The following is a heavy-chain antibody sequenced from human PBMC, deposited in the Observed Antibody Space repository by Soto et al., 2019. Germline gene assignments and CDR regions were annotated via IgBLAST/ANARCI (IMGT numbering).Heavy chain of an antibody. Sequence: PGGSLRLSCAASGFTFSNAWMSWVRQAPGKGLEWVGRIKSKTDGGTTDYAAPVKGRFTISRDDSKNTLYLQMNSLKTEDTAVYYCTTFFDAWSYFDYWGQGTLVTVSS. V-gene: IGHV3-15*01. J-gene: IGHJ4*02. D-gene: IGHD3-9*01. CDR2: IKSKTDGGTT. CDR3: TTFFDAWSYFDY. CDR1: GFTFSNAW.